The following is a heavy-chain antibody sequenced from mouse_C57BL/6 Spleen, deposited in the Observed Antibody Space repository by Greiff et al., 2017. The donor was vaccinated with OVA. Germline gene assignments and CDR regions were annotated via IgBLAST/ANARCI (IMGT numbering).Heavy chain of an antibody. Sequence: QVQLQQPGAELVKPGASVTLSCKASGYTFTSYWMHWVKQRPGQGLEWIGMIHPNSGSTNYNEKFKSKATLTVDKSSSTAYMQLSSLTSEDSAVYYCVGELGRGYFDYWGQGTTLTVSS. D-gene: IGHD4-1*01. CDR2: IHPNSGST. V-gene: IGHV1-64*01. J-gene: IGHJ2*01. CDR3: VGELGRGYFDY. CDR1: GYTFTSYW.